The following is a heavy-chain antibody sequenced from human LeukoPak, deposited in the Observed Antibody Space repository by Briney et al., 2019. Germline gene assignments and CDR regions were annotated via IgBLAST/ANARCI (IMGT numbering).Heavy chain of an antibody. Sequence: PSETLSLTCAVYGGSFSGYYWTWIRQPPGKGLEWIGEIHYSGSATYNPSLKSRVTISVDTSKNQSSLKMNSVTAADTAVYYCARVMGYCTSTSCHPGWFDAWGQGALVTVSS. CDR3: ARVMGYCTSTSCHPGWFDA. D-gene: IGHD2-2*01. CDR2: IHYSGSA. J-gene: IGHJ5*02. CDR1: GGSFSGYY. V-gene: IGHV4-34*01.